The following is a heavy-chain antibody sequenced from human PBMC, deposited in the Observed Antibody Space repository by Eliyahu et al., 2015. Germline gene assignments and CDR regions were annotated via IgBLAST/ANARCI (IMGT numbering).Heavy chain of an antibody. V-gene: IGHV4-30-2*01. CDR2: IYHSGST. D-gene: IGHD1-1*01. CDR3: ARDAGQTGTPFDY. J-gene: IGHJ4*02. Sequence: QLQLQESGSGLVKPSQTLSLTXXXSGGXXXXGGYSWNWIRQPPGKGLEWIGYIYHSGSTYYNPSLXSRVTISVDRSKNQFSLKLSSVTAADTAVYYCARDAGQTGTPFDYWGQGTLVTVSS. CDR1: GGXXXXGGYS.